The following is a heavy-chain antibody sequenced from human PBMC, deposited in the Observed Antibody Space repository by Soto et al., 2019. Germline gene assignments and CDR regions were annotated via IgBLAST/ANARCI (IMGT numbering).Heavy chain of an antibody. D-gene: IGHD6-19*01. J-gene: IGHJ3*02. Sequence: GGSLRLSCAASGFTFSSYSMNWVRQAPGKGLEWVSSISSSSSYIYYADSVKGRFTISRDNAKNSLYLQMNSLRAEDTAVYYCAREGSSGRNDAFDIWGQGTMVTVSS. V-gene: IGHV3-21*01. CDR2: ISSSSSYI. CDR3: AREGSSGRNDAFDI. CDR1: GFTFSSYS.